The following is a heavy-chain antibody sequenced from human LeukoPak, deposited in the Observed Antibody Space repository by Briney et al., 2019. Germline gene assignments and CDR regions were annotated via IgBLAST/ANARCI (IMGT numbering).Heavy chain of an antibody. D-gene: IGHD4-11*01. V-gene: IGHV3-23*01. J-gene: IGHJ4*02. CDR1: GFTFSSYA. CDR2: ISGSGGST. CDR3: AKQRRATVTTGIDY. Sequence: PGGSLRLSCAASGFTFSSYAMSWVRQAPGKGLEWVSAISGSGGSTYYADSVKGRFTISRDNSKNTLYLQMNSLRAEDTAVYYCAKQRRATVTTGIDYWGQGTLVTVSS.